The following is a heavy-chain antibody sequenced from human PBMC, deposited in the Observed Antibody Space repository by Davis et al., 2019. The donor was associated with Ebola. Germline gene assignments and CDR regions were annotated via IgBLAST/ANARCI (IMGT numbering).Heavy chain of an antibody. J-gene: IGHJ4*02. D-gene: IGHD1-26*01. V-gene: IGHV3-33*01. Sequence: GESLKIPCATSGFGLAPYGMHWVRQAPGKGLEWVSMSVNDETTQYYGDSVRGRFTMSGDNSRNMIYLQMNSLRAEDTGVYYCARDHFEGSLDYWGQGTLVTVAS. CDR3: ARDHFEGSLDY. CDR1: GFGLAPYG. CDR2: SVNDETTQ.